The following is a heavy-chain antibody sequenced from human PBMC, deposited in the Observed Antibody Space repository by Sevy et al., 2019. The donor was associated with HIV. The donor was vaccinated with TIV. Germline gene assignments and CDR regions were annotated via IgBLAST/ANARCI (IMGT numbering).Heavy chain of an antibody. V-gene: IGHV3-11*01. CDR1: GFTFSDYY. CDR3: ARDIDSSGRYYFDY. CDR2: ISSSGSTI. Sequence: GGFLRLSCAVSGFTFSDYYMSWIRQAPGKGLEWVSYISSSGSTIYYADSVKGRFTISRDNAKNSLYLQMNSLRAEDTAVYYCARDIDSSGRYYFDYWGQGTLVTVSS. J-gene: IGHJ4*02. D-gene: IGHD3-22*01.